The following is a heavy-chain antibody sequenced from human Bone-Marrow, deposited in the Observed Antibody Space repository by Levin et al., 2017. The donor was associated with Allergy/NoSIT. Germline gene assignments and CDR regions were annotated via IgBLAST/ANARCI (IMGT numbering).Heavy chain of an antibody. V-gene: IGHV3-15*01. J-gene: IGHJ6*02. CDR1: GFTFSNAW. CDR3: RGPGYSSSANYYYYGMDV. Sequence: KPGGSLRLSCAASGFTFSNAWMSWVRQAPGKGLEWVGRIKSKTDGGTTDYAAPVKGRFTISRDDSKNTLYLQMNSLKTEDTAVYYCRGPGYSSSANYYYYGMDVWGQGTTVTVSS. CDR2: IKSKTDGGTT. D-gene: IGHD6-13*01.